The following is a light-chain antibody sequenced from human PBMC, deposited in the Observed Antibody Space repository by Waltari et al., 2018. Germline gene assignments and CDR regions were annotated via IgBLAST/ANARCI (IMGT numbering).Light chain of an antibody. CDR1: QSVSSY. CDR3: QQRSNWPPT. CDR2: DAS. J-gene: IGKJ5*01. V-gene: IGKV3-11*01. Sequence: EIVLTQSPATLSLSPGERATLSCRASQSVSSYLAWYQQKPGQAPRHLIYDASNRATVIPARFSGSGSGTDFILTISSLEPEDFAVYYCQQRSNWPPTFGQGTRLEIK.